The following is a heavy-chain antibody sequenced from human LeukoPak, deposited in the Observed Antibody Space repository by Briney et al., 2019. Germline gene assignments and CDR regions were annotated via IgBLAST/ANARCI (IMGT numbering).Heavy chain of an antibody. CDR3: ARGYYGSGSDYYYYGMDV. CDR1: GYTFISYA. Sequence: SVKVSCKASGYTFISYAISWVRQAPGQGLEWMGRIIPILGIANYAQKFQGRVTITADKSTSTAYMELSSLRSEDTAVYYCARGYYGSGSDYYYYGMDVWGQGTTVTVSS. V-gene: IGHV1-69*04. D-gene: IGHD3-10*01. J-gene: IGHJ6*02. CDR2: IIPILGIA.